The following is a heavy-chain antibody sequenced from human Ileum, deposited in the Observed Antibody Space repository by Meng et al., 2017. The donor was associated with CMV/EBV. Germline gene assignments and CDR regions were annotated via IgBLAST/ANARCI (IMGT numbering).Heavy chain of an antibody. Sequence: QPQLQESGPGPVKPSETLALTCTVSGASISRSTYYWGWIRQPPGKGLEWIGSIYYSGGTYYNPSLKSRVTISVDTSKNQFSLKLNSVTAADTAVYYCASGDSLRAVDFWGQGTLVTVSS. CDR2: IYYSGGT. CDR1: GASISRSTYY. J-gene: IGHJ4*02. V-gene: IGHV4-39*07. D-gene: IGHD2-21*02. CDR3: ASGDSLRAVDF.